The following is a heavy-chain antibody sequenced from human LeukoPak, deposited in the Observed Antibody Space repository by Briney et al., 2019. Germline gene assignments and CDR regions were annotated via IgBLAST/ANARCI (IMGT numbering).Heavy chain of an antibody. CDR2: ISWNSGSI. D-gene: IGHD6-13*01. Sequence: GGSLRLSCAASGFTFDDYAMHWVRQAPGKGLEWASGISWNSGSIGYADSVKGRFTISRDNAKNSLYLQMNSLRAEDTALYYCAKDLYSSSWYYFDYWGQGTLVTVSS. V-gene: IGHV3-9*01. CDR1: GFTFDDYA. J-gene: IGHJ4*02. CDR3: AKDLYSSSWYYFDY.